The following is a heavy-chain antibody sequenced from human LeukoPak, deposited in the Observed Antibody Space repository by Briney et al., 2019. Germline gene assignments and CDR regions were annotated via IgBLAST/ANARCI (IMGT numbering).Heavy chain of an antibody. CDR3: ACRNVVVAATSSVYYYYYMDV. D-gene: IGHD2-15*01. CDR1: GYTFTSYD. CDR2: LNPNSGNT. Sequence: ASVKVSCKASGYTFTSYDINWVRQATGQGVEGMGWLNPNSGNTGYAQKFQGRVTMTEDTSRDTAYMELSSLRSEDTAVYYCACRNVVVAATSSVYYYYYMDVWGKGTTVTVSS. V-gene: IGHV1-8*01. J-gene: IGHJ6*03.